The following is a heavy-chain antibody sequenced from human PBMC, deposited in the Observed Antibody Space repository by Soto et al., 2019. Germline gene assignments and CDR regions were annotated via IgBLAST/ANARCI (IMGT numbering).Heavy chain of an antibody. CDR2: TYYSGNT. V-gene: IGHV4-31*03. CDR3: ARADDFWSGSSGMDV. J-gene: IGHJ6*02. CDR1: GGSISSGGYY. D-gene: IGHD3-3*01. Sequence: SETLSLTCTVSGGSISSGGYYWNWIRQHPGKGLEWIGYTYYSGNTYYNPSLNSRVTISADTSKNQFSLKLSSVTAADTAVYYCARADDFWSGSSGMDVWGQGTTVTVSS.